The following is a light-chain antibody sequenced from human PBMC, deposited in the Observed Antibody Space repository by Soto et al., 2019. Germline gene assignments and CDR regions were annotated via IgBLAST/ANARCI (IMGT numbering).Light chain of an antibody. CDR1: SSNIGAGYD. Sequence: QSVLTQPPSVSGAPGQRVTISCTGSSSNIGAGYDVHWYQQLRGTAPKLLIYGNSNRPSGVPDRFSGSKSGTSASLAITGLQAEDEADYYCQSYDSSLSGSGVVFGGGTQLTVL. CDR3: QSYDSSLSGSGVV. J-gene: IGLJ2*01. V-gene: IGLV1-40*01. CDR2: GNS.